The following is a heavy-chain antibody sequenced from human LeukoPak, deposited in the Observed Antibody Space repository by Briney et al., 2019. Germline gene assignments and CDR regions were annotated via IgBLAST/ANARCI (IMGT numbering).Heavy chain of an antibody. CDR2: IYSGGST. Sequence: GGSLRLSCAASGFTVSSSYMNWVRQAPGKGLEWVSVIYSGGSTYYADSVKGRFTISRDNSKNTLYLQMNSLRGEDTAVYYCARDLHYDILTGYYYWGQGTLVTVSS. V-gene: IGHV3-66*01. D-gene: IGHD3-9*01. CDR3: ARDLHYDILTGYYY. J-gene: IGHJ4*02. CDR1: GFTVSSSY.